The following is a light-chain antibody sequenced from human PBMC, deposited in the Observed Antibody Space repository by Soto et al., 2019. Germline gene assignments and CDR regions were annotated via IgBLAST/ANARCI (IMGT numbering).Light chain of an antibody. CDR2: RNN. CDR3: AAWDDSLSAHYV. Sequence: VLTQPPSASGTPGQRVTISCSGSSSNIGSNYVYWYQQLPGTAPKLLIYRNNQRPSGVPDRFSGSKSGTSASLAISGLRSEDEADYYCAAWDDSLSAHYVFGTGTKVTVL. J-gene: IGLJ1*01. CDR1: SSNIGSNY. V-gene: IGLV1-47*01.